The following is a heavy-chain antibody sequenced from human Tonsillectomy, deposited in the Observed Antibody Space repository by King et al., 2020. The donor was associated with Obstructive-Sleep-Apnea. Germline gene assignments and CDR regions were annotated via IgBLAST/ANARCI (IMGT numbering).Heavy chain of an antibody. Sequence: QLVQSGGGVVQPGGSLRLSCAASGLTFSRYGLHWVRQAPGKGLEWVAFIRYDGSNEYYADSVKGRFTISRDNSKNTLYLQMNSLRAEDTAVYYCAKELASGYWFDYWGQGTLVTVSS. V-gene: IGHV3-30*02. J-gene: IGHJ4*02. CDR1: GLTFSRYG. CDR2: IRYDGSNE. D-gene: IGHD3-10*01. CDR3: AKELASGYWFDY.